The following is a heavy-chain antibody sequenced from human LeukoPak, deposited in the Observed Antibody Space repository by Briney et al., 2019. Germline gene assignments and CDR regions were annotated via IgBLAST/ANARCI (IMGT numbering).Heavy chain of an antibody. J-gene: IGHJ4*02. D-gene: IGHD3-22*01. CDR2: IRSKAYGGTT. CDR3: TSVDYYDSSGEYYFDY. V-gene: IGHV3-49*04. CDR1: GFTFGDYA. Sequence: PGGSLRLSCTASGFTFGDYAVSWVRQAPGKGLEWVGFIRSKAYGGTTEYAASVKGRFTISRDDSKSIAYLQMNSLKTDDTAVYYCTSVDYYDSSGEYYFDYWGQGTLVTVSS.